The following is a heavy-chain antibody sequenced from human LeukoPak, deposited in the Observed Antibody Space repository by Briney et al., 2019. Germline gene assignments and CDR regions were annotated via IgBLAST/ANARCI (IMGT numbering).Heavy chain of an antibody. CDR2: IRSKAYGGTT. V-gene: IGHV3-49*03. CDR1: GFTFGDYA. Sequence: AGGSLRLSCTASGFTFGDYAMSWFRQAPGKGLEWVGFIRSKAYGGTTEYAASVKGRSTISRDDSKSIAYLQMNSLKTEDTAVYYCTRVMGCSSTSCYFGYYYYYGMDVWGQGTTVTVSS. J-gene: IGHJ6*02. D-gene: IGHD2-2*01. CDR3: TRVMGCSSTSCYFGYYYYYGMDV.